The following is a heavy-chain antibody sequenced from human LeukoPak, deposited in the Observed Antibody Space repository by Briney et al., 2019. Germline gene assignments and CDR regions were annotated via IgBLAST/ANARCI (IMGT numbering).Heavy chain of an antibody. CDR2: FDPEDGET. Sequence: ASVKVSCKVSGYTLTELSMHWVRQAPGKGLEWMGGFDPEDGETIYAQKFQGRVTMTEDTSTDTAYMELSSLRSEDTAVYYCARDRGVVVVPAVPDAFDIWGQGTMVTVSS. CDR1: GYTLTELS. V-gene: IGHV1-24*01. CDR3: ARDRGVVVVPAVPDAFDI. D-gene: IGHD2-2*01. J-gene: IGHJ3*02.